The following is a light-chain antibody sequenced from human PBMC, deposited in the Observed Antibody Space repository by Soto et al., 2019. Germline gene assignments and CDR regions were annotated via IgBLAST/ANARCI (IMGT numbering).Light chain of an antibody. CDR1: HSVSSSY. CDR2: GAS. J-gene: IGKJ2*01. CDR3: QQYGSSPPYT. V-gene: IGKV3-20*01. Sequence: EIVLTQSPGTLSLSPGERATLSCRASHSVSSSYLAWYQQNPGQAPRLLIYGASSRATGIPDRFSGSGSGTDFTLTISRLEPEDFAVYYCQQYGSSPPYTFGQGTKLETK.